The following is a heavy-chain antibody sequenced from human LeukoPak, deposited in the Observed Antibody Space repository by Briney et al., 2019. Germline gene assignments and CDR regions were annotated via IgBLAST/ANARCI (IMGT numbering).Heavy chain of an antibody. J-gene: IGHJ3*02. Sequence: ASVKVSCKASGYTFTDYYMHWVRQAPGQGLEWMGRINPNSGATNYVQKFQGRVTMTRDTSISTAYMELSRLRSDDTAVYYCARGGFVGAIDAFDIWGQGTMVTVFS. CDR1: GYTFTDYY. CDR2: INPNSGAT. D-gene: IGHD1-26*01. V-gene: IGHV1-2*02. CDR3: ARGGFVGAIDAFDI.